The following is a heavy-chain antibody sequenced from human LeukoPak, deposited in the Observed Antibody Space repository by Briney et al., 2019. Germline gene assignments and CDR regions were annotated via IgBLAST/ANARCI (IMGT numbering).Heavy chain of an antibody. CDR2: ISRSGNSI. J-gene: IGHJ4*02. Sequence: PGGSLRLSCVASGFTFSDFYMTWIRQAPGKGLEWVSYISRSGNSIYYADSVKGRFTISRDNSKNTLYLQMNSLRAEDTAVYYCAKDHLRGFSSGWSGYDYWGQGTLVTVSS. CDR3: AKDHLRGFSSGWSGYDY. CDR1: GFTFSDFY. V-gene: IGHV3-11*01. D-gene: IGHD6-19*01.